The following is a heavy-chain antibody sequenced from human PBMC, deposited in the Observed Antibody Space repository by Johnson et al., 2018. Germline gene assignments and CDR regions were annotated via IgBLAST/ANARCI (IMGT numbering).Heavy chain of an antibody. J-gene: IGHJ6*02. CDR1: GFTFNSYS. CDR3: ARDRGDHMNKYYYYGMDL. Sequence: VQLVQSGGGLVKPGGSLRLSCAASGFTFNSYSMNWVRQAPGTGLEWVSCISSSSNYVYYADSVKGRFTASRDNAKNSRYLQMNSLRGEDTAVYYCARDRGDHMNKYYYYGMDLWGQGTTVTVSS. V-gene: IGHV3-21*01. CDR2: ISSSSNYV. D-gene: IGHD4-17*01.